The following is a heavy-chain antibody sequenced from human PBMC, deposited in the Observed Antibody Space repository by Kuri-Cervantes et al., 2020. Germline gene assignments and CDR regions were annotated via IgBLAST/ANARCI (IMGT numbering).Heavy chain of an antibody. J-gene: IGHJ4*02. V-gene: IGHV4-39*07. D-gene: IGHD4-17*01. Sequence: GSLRLSCTVSGGSISSSSYYWGWIRQPPGKGLEWIGSIYYSGSTYYNPSLKSRVTISVDTSKNQFSLKLSSVTAADTAVYYCARAGDYGVDFDYWGQGTLVTVSS. CDR2: IYYSGST. CDR3: ARAGDYGVDFDY. CDR1: GGSISSSSYY.